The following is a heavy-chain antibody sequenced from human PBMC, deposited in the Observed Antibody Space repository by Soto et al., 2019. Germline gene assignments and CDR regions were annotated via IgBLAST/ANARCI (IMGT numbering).Heavy chain of an antibody. Sequence: QVLLVQPGAEVKKPGSSVKVSCKASGGTFSSYAISWVRQAPGQGLEWMGGIIPMFGTADYAQKFQDRVTITADTSTSTAYMELSNLRSEDTAVYYCARGPFLERSLAYYFYGMDVWGQGTTVIVSS. J-gene: IGHJ6*02. V-gene: IGHV1-69*14. CDR2: IIPMFGTA. CDR1: GGTFSSYA. D-gene: IGHD3-3*01. CDR3: ARGPFLERSLAYYFYGMDV.